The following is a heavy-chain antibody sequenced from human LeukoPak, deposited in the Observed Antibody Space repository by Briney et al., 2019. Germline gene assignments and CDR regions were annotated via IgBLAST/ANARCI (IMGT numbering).Heavy chain of an antibody. CDR2: IYTGGNT. V-gene: IGHV3-66*01. J-gene: IGHJ4*02. CDR1: GFTVRSNY. Sequence: GGSLRLSCAASGFTVRSNYMSWVRQAPGRGLEWVSLIYTGGNTNYADSVKGRFTLSRDNSKNTVYLQMNSLRVEDTAMYYCASISDLLFYFDSWGQGTLVTVSS. CDR3: ASISDLLFYFDS.